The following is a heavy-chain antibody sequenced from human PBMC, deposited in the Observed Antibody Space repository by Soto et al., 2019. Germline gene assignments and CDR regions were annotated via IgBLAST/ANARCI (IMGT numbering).Heavy chain of an antibody. CDR3: ARGGTLIQIEACFDP. V-gene: IGHV3-23*01. CDR2: ISGSGGNT. Sequence: PGGSLRLSCAASGFTFDTYAMSWVRQAPGKGLEWVSSISGSGGNTYYADSVMSRFTISRDNSKNTLYLQMNSLRAEDTAVYYCARGGTLIQIEACFDPWGQGTLVTVSS. J-gene: IGHJ5*02. CDR1: GFTFDTYA. D-gene: IGHD5-18*01.